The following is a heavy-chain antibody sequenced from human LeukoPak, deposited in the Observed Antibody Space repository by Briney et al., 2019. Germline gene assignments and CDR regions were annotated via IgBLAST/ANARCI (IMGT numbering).Heavy chain of an antibody. J-gene: IGHJ5*02. CDR3: ARDQYYDSKGWFDP. CDR1: GYTFTTYN. V-gene: IGHV1-18*01. CDR2: ISGYNGNT. D-gene: IGHD3-22*01. Sequence: GASVKVSCKASGYTFTTYNINWVRQAPGQGLEWMGWISGYNGNTNYAQKLQGRATMTTDTSTSTAYMELRSLRSDDTAVYYCARDQYYDSKGWFDPWGQGTPVTVSS.